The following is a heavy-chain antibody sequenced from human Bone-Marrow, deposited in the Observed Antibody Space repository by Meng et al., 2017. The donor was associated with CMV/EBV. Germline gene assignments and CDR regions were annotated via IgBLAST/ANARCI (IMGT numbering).Heavy chain of an antibody. J-gene: IGHJ4*02. CDR1: GGSISSSSYY. CDR2: IYYSGST. CDR3: ARDIVWLRGLDY. V-gene: IGHV4-39*07. Sequence: GSLRLSCTVSGGSISSSSYYWGWIRQPPGKGLEWIGSIYYSGSTYYNPSLKSRVTISVDTSKNQFSLKLSSVTAADTAVYYCARDIVWLRGLDYWGQGTLVAASS. D-gene: IGHD5-12*01.